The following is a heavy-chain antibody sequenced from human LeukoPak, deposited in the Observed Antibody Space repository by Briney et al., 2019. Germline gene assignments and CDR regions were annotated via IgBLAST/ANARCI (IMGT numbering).Heavy chain of an antibody. V-gene: IGHV3-23*01. J-gene: IGHJ3*02. CDR2: ISRGGDYT. Sequence: QPGGSLRLSCAASGFTFNRHAMTWVRQPPGKGLEWVSSISRGGDYTYYADSVKGRFTISGDNSKNTLYLQMNSLRAEDTAVYYCAKGVWVVRGVIGDAFDIWGQGTMVTVSS. CDR1: GFTFNRHA. CDR3: AKGVWVVRGVIGDAFDI. D-gene: IGHD3-10*01.